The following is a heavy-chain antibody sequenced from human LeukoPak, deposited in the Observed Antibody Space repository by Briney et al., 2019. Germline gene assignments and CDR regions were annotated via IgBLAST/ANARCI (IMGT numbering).Heavy chain of an antibody. CDR2: ISSSSSTI. V-gene: IGHV3-48*02. D-gene: IGHD3-10*01. CDR3: ARDHRVRGVIEYYYYGMDV. J-gene: IGHJ6*02. Sequence: GGSLRLSCAASEFTFSSYSMNWVRQAPGKGLEWVSYISSSSSTIYYADSVKGRFTISRDNAKNSLYLQMNSLRDEDTAVYYCARDHRVRGVIEYYYYGMDVWGQGTTVTVSS. CDR1: EFTFSSYS.